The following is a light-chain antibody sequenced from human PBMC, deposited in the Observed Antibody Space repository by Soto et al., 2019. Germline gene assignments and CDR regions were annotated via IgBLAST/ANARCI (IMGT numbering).Light chain of an antibody. CDR3: QHYNNWTLC. V-gene: IGKV3-15*01. Sequence: EIVMTQSPATLSVSPGERATLSCRASQSVSSNLAWYQQKPGQAPRLLIYGASTRATGIPARFSGSGSGTEFTLTISSLQSEDCAVYYGQHYNNWTLCFGGGTKVEIK. J-gene: IGKJ4*01. CDR2: GAS. CDR1: QSVSSN.